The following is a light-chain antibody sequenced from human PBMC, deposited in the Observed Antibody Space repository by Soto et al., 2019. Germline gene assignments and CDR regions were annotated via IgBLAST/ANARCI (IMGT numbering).Light chain of an antibody. CDR2: DAS. V-gene: IGKV3-11*01. CDR3: QQRSNWPPYT. CDR1: QSLSSY. J-gene: IGKJ2*01. Sequence: EIVLTQSPATMSLSPGEGATLSCRASQSLSSYLAWYQQKPGQAPRLLIYDASNRATGIPARFSGSGSGTDFTLTISSLEPEDFAAYYCQQRSNWPPYTFGQGTKLEIK.